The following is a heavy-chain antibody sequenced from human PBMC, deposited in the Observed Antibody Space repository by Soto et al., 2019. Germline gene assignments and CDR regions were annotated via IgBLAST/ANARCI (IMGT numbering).Heavy chain of an antibody. CDR3: ARGRYYYDSSGPKAGDAFDI. Sequence: SETLSLTCTVSGGSISSYYWSWIRQPPGKGLEWIGYIYYSGSTNYNPSLKSRVTISVDTSKNQFSLKLSSVTAADTAVYYCARGRYYYDSSGPKAGDAFDIWGQGTMVTVSS. CDR2: IYYSGST. D-gene: IGHD3-22*01. CDR1: GGSISSYY. J-gene: IGHJ3*02. V-gene: IGHV4-59*08.